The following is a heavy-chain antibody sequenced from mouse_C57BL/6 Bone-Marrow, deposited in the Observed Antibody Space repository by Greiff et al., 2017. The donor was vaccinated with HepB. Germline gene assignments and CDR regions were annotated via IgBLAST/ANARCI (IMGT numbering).Heavy chain of an antibody. V-gene: IGHV5-12*01. Sequence: EVMLVESGGGLVQPGGSLKLSCAASGFTFSDYYMYWVRQTPEKRLEWVAYISNGCGSTYYPDTVKGRFTISRDNAKNTLYLQMSRLKSEDTAMYYCARHYYYGSSLYAMDYWGQGTSVTVSS. CDR2: ISNGCGST. CDR3: ARHYYYGSSLYAMDY. CDR1: GFTFSDYY. D-gene: IGHD1-1*01. J-gene: IGHJ4*01.